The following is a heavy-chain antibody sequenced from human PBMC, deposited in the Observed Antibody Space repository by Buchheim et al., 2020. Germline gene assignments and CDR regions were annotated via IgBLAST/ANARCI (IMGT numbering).Heavy chain of an antibody. CDR2: IIPIFGTA. CDR3: ARVDYYDSSGYYSPHYYYYYGMDV. J-gene: IGHJ6*02. Sequence: QVQLVQSGAEVKKPGSSVKVSCKASGGTFSSYAISWVRQAPGQGLEWMGGIIPIFGTANYAQKFQGRVTITADESTSTAYMELSSLGSEDTAVYYCARVDYYDSSGYYSPHYYYYYGMDVWGQGTT. CDR1: GGTFSSYA. D-gene: IGHD3-22*01. V-gene: IGHV1-69*01.